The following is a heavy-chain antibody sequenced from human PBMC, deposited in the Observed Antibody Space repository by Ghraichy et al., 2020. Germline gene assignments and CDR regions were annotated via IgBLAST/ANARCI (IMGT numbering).Heavy chain of an antibody. CDR2: IFSNDEK. J-gene: IGHJ4*02. CDR1: GFSLSNARMG. Sequence: SGPTLVKPTETLTLTCTVSGFSLSNARMGVSWIRQPPGKALEWLAHIFSNDEKSYSTSLKSRLTISKDTSKSQVVLTMTNMDPVDTATYYCARIHCIQRWCYYDSSGYYLDYWGQGTLVTVSS. V-gene: IGHV2-26*01. CDR3: ARIHCIQRWCYYDSSGYYLDY. D-gene: IGHD3-22*01.